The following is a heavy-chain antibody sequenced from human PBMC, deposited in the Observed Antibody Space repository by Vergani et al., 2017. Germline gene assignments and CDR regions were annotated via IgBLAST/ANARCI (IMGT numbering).Heavy chain of an antibody. CDR2: IKQDGTEK. J-gene: IGHJ6*03. CDR3: ARCGTVLVFYYYMDV. Sequence: EVQPVESGGGLVKPGGSLRLSCTTSGFTFSSAWMSWVRQAPGKGLEWVASIKQDGTEKYYVDSVKGRFTISRDNAKNSLYLQMSSLRAEDTAVYYCARCGTVLVFYYYMDVWGRGTTVTVSS. CDR1: GFTFSSAW. D-gene: IGHD5-18*01. V-gene: IGHV3-7*01.